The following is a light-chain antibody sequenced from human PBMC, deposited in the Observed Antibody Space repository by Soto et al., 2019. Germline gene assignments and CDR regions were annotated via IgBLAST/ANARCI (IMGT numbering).Light chain of an antibody. V-gene: IGLV2-14*01. J-gene: IGLJ3*02. CDR2: EVS. CDR1: SSDVGAYNY. CDR3: SSYASGSTWV. Sequence: QSALTQPASVSGSPGQSITISCTGTSSDVGAYNYVSWYQQHPGKAPKLMIYEVSNRPSGVSNCLSGSKSGNTASLTISGLQAEDGGDYYCSSYASGSTWVFGGGTKLTVL.